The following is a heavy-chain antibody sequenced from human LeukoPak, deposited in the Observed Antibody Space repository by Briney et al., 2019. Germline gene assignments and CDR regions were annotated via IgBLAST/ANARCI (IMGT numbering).Heavy chain of an antibody. CDR1: GFTFSSYA. CDR3: AARSGWDDY. J-gene: IGHJ4*02. CDR2: ISGSGNSA. D-gene: IGHD6-19*01. Sequence: GGSLRLSCAASGFTFSSYAMSWVRQAPGKGLEWVSAISGSGNSAYYADSVKGRFTISRDNSKNTLYLQMNSLRAEDTAVYYCAARSGWDDYWGQGTLVTVSS. V-gene: IGHV3-23*01.